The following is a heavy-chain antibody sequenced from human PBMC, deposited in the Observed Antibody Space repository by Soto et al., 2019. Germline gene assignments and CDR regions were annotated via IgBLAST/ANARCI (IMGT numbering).Heavy chain of an antibody. V-gene: IGHV4-30-2*01. CDR2: IYHSGST. CDR1: GGSISSGGYS. CDR3: ARAWRGAVGYCSSTSCSMGDYFDY. J-gene: IGHJ4*02. Sequence: QLQLQESGSGLVKPSQTLSLTCAVSGGSISSGGYSWSWIRQPPGKGLEWIGYIYHSGSTYYNPSLKCRVPISVDRSKNQFSLKLSSVTAADTAVYYCARAWRGAVGYCSSTSCSMGDYFDYWGQGTLVTVSS. D-gene: IGHD2-2*01.